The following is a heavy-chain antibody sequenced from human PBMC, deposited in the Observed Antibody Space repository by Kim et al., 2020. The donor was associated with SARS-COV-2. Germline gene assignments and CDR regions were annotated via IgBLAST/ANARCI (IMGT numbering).Heavy chain of an antibody. J-gene: IGHJ4*02. CDR3: TTDRPYYDYVWGSYRYSYFDY. D-gene: IGHD3-16*02. V-gene: IGHV3-15*01. Sequence: GGSLRLSCAASGFTFSNAWMSWVRQAPGKGLEWVGRIKSKTDGGTTDYAAPVKGRFTISRDDSKNTLYLQMNSLKTEDTAVYYCTTDRPYYDYVWGSYRYSYFDYWGQGTLVTVSS. CDR2: IKSKTDGGTT. CDR1: GFTFSNAW.